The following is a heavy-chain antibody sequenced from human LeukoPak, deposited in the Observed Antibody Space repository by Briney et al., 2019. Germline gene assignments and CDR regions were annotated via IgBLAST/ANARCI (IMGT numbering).Heavy chain of an antibody. V-gene: IGHV3-33*01. CDR1: GFTFSSYG. Sequence: GGSLRLSCAASGFTFSSYGMHWVRQASGKGLEWVAVIWYDGSNKYYADSVKGRFTISRDNSKNTLYLQMNSLRAEDTAVYYCARCSSTSCRDYFDYWGQGTLDTVSS. CDR2: IWYDGSNK. D-gene: IGHD2-2*01. J-gene: IGHJ4*02. CDR3: ARCSSTSCRDYFDY.